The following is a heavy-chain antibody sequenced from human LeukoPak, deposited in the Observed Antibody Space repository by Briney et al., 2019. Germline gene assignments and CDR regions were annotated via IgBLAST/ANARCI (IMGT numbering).Heavy chain of an antibody. CDR3: ARGSLDSGYVNFDY. Sequence: SETLSLTCAVYGGSFSGAYWSWIRQPPGKGLEWIGEINHSGGTNYNPSLKSRVTISVDTSKSQFSLNLSSVTAADTAVYYCARGSLDSGYVNFDYWGQGTLVTVSS. CDR2: INHSGGT. CDR1: GGSFSGAY. D-gene: IGHD5-12*01. V-gene: IGHV4-34*01. J-gene: IGHJ4*02.